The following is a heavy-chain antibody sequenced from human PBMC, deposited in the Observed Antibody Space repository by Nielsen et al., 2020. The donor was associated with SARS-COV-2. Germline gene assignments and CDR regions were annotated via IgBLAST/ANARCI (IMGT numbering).Heavy chain of an antibody. Sequence: CATLQLTCSASGFTLIIYAIACIRQAPWRGQQWVPDVSASGGSTYYTDSVKGRFSISRDNSKNTLFLQMHSLRVEDTALYYCAKDGVVRGDALDLWGQGTMVTVSS. CDR3: AKDGVVRGDALDL. V-gene: IGHV3-23*01. CDR1: GFTLIIYA. J-gene: IGHJ3*01. D-gene: IGHD3-10*01. CDR2: VSASGGST.